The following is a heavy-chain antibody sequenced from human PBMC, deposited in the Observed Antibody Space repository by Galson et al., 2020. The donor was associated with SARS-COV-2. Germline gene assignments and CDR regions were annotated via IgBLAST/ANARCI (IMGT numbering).Heavy chain of an antibody. V-gene: IGHV1-18*01. CDR3: ARGATNQYYYDSSCYKNFFDY. CDR1: GYNYTSYV. CDR2: ITPYNHNT. D-gene: IGHD3-22*01. Sequence: ASVKVSCKASGYNYTSYVIIWARQAPAHGLEWMGWITPYNHNTNHAQQLQGRVTMTTDTSTSTAYLELRSLRSDDTAVYYCARGATNQYYYDSSCYKNFFDYCGQGTLVTVSS. J-gene: IGHJ4*02.